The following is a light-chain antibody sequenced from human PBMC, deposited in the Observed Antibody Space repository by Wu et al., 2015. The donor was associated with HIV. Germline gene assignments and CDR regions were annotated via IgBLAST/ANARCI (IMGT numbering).Light chain of an antibody. J-gene: IGKJ5*01. Sequence: ATLSCRASQSVSSYLAWYQQKPGQAPRLLIYDASDRATGIPARFSGSGSGTDFTLTISSLEPEDFAVYYCQQRSNWPITFGQGTRLEIK. CDR1: QSVSSY. V-gene: IGKV3-11*01. CDR3: QQRSNWPIT. CDR2: DAS.